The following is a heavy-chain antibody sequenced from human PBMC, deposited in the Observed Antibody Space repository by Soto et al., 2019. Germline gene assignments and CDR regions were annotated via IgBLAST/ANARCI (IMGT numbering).Heavy chain of an antibody. CDR2: VNTGNGNT. Sequence: GASLKVSCKASGYTFTTYGMHWVRQAPGQRLEWRGWVNTGNGNTAYSQKFQGRVTITRDTSASTGYMELSSLSSEDMAVYYCAVGPASGEFDYWGQGTLVTVPQ. V-gene: IGHV1-3*04. J-gene: IGHJ4*02. CDR3: AVGPASGEFDY. CDR1: GYTFTTYG. D-gene: IGHD3-3*01.